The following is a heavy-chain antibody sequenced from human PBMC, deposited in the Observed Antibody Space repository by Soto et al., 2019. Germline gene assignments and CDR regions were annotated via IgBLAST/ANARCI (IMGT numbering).Heavy chain of an antibody. CDR1: GYTLTELS. Sequence: ASVKVSCKVSGYTLTELSMHWVRQAPGKGLEWMGGFDPEDGETIYAQKFQGRVTMTEDTSTDTAYMELSSLRSEDTAVYYCETLLRGYSYGDLYYYYYGMDVWGQGTTVTVSS. D-gene: IGHD5-18*01. J-gene: IGHJ6*02. CDR2: FDPEDGET. CDR3: ETLLRGYSYGDLYYYYYGMDV. V-gene: IGHV1-24*01.